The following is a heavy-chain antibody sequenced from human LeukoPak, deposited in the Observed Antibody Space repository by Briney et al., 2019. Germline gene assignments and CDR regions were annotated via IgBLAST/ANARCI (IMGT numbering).Heavy chain of an antibody. D-gene: IGHD4-23*01. J-gene: IGHJ3*02. V-gene: IGHV3-21*01. CDR3: ARDRVRWYGDPGAFDI. CDR1: EFTFSSYS. Sequence: GGSLRLSCAASEFTFSSYSMNWVRQAPGKGLEWVSAISGSGGSTYYADSVKGRFTISRDNAKNSLYLQMNSLRAEDTAVYYCARDRVRWYGDPGAFDIWGQGTMVTVSS. CDR2: ISGSGGST.